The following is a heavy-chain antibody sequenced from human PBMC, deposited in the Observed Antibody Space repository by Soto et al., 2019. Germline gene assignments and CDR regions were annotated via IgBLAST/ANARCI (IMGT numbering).Heavy chain of an antibody. V-gene: IGHV4-39*07. Sequence: PSETLSLTCAVSGGSISSSIYFWGWIRPPPGEGLEWIGRMYHSGTTSYNPSLKSRVTISVDTSKNQFSLKLSSVTAADTAVYYCARGKRCSGGSCYLSHRYYFDYWGQGALVTVSS. J-gene: IGHJ4*02. CDR2: MYHSGTT. CDR3: ARGKRCSGGSCYLSHRYYFDY. CDR1: GGSISSSIYF. D-gene: IGHD2-15*01.